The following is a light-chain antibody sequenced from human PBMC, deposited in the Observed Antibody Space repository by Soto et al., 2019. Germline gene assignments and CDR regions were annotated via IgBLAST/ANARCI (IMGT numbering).Light chain of an antibody. CDR3: SAHAGNNNYV. CDR2: EVS. CDR1: SSDVGAYNY. V-gene: IGLV2-8*01. J-gene: IGLJ1*01. Sequence: QSALTQPPSASGSVGQSVTISCTGTSSDVGAYNYVSWYQQHPGKAPKLMIYEVSKRPSGVPDRFSGSRSGYTASLTVSGLQAEDEADYYCSAHAGNNNYVFGTGTKVTVL.